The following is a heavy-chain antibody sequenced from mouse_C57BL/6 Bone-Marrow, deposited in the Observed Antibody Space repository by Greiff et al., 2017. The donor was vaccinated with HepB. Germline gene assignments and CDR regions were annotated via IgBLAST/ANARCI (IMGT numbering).Heavy chain of an antibody. V-gene: IGHV1-55*01. CDR1: GYTFTSYW. CDR3: ASSYYYGSSPSWFAY. Sequence: VQLQQSGAELVKPGASVKMSCKASGYTFTSYWITWVKQRPGQGLEWIGDIYPGSGSTNYNEKFKSKATLTVDTSSSTAYMQLSSLTSEDSAVYYCASSYYYGSSPSWFAYWGQGTLVTVSA. J-gene: IGHJ3*01. D-gene: IGHD1-1*01. CDR2: IYPGSGST.